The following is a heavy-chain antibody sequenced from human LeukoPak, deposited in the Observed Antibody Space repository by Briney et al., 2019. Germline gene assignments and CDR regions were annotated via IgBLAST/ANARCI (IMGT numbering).Heavy chain of an antibody. V-gene: IGHV3-23*01. CDR3: AKDGVSFNKRWDWFDP. CDR1: GFTFSSYA. J-gene: IGHJ5*02. CDR2: ISGSGGST. D-gene: IGHD1-26*01. Sequence: GGSLRLSCAASGFTFSSYAMSWVRQAPGKGLEWVSAISGSGGSTYYADSVKGRFTISRDNSKNTLYLQMNSLRAEDTAVYYCAKDGVSFNKRWDWFDPWGQGTLVTVSS.